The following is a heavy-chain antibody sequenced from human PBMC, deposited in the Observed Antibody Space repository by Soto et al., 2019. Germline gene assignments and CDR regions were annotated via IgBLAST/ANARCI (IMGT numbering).Heavy chain of an antibody. CDR2: ISAYNGNT. CDR1: GYTFTSYG. CDR3: ASNRYCSRTSPYVYWFAP. J-gene: IGHJ5*02. Sequence: GASVKVSCKASGYTFTSYGISWVRQAPGQGLGWMGWISAYNGNTNYAQKLQGRVTMTTDTSTSTAYMELRSLRSDDTAVYYCASNRYCSRTSPYVYWFAPWGKGTLVTVSS. V-gene: IGHV1-18*01. D-gene: IGHD2-2*01.